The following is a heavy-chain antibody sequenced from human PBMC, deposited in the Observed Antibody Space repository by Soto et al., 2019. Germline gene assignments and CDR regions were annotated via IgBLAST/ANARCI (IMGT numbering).Heavy chain of an antibody. J-gene: IGHJ6*02. D-gene: IGHD3-3*01. CDR1: GVPISTDDYY. V-gene: IGHV4-61*08. Sequence: PSETLSLTCTVSGVPISTDDYYWTWIRQPPGKGLEWIGYIYYSGSTNYNPSLKSRVTISVDTSKNQFSLKLSSVTAADTAVYYCARVKDDFWSGFYYYYGMDVWGQGTTVTVSS. CDR2: IYYSGST. CDR3: ARVKDDFWSGFYYYYGMDV.